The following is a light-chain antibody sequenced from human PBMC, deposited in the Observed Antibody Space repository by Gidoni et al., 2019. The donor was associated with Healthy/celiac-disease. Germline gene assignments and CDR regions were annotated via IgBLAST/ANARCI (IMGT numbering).Light chain of an antibody. J-gene: IGLJ2*01. CDR2: EVS. CDR1: SSDVGGYNY. CDR3: SSYTSSSPPMV. V-gene: IGLV2-14*01. Sequence: QSALTQPASVSGSPGQSITISCTGTSSDVGGYNYVSWYQQHPGKAPKLMIYEVSNRPSGDSTRFSGSKSGNTASLTISGLQAEDEADYYCSSYTSSSPPMVFGGGTKLTVL.